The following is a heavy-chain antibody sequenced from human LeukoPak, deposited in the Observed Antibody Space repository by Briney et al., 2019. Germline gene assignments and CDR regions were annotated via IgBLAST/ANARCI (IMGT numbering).Heavy chain of an antibody. CDR2: ISWNSGSI. D-gene: IGHD3-10*01. V-gene: IGHV3-9*01. CDR1: GFTFDDYA. Sequence: PGRSLRLSCAASGFTFDDYAMHWVRQAPGKGLEWVSGISWNSGSIGYADSVKGRFTISRDNAKDSLYLQMNSLRAEDTAVYYCARTRGSQCFDYWGQGTLVTVSS. CDR3: ARTRGSQCFDY. J-gene: IGHJ4*02.